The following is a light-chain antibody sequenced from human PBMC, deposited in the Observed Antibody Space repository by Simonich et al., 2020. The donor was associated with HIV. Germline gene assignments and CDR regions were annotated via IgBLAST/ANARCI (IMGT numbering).Light chain of an antibody. CDR1: QSLLSSNGYNY. CDR3: MQYIHLPWT. V-gene: IGKV2-28*01. Sequence: DIVMTQSPLSLPVTPGEPASISCRSSQSLLSSNGYNYLDWYLQKPGQSPQLLIYLGSNRASGVPDRFSGSGSGTDFTLKISRVEAEDVGLYYCMQYIHLPWTFGQGTKVEIK. J-gene: IGKJ1*01. CDR2: LGS.